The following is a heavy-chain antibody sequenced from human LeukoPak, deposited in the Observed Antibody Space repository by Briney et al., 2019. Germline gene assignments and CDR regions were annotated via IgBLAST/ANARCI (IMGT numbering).Heavy chain of an antibody. V-gene: IGHV3-7*03. CDR1: GFTFSSYA. CDR2: IKPDGSQI. CDR3: ARDYYDSSGYYYFDY. J-gene: IGHJ4*02. D-gene: IGHD3-22*01. Sequence: PGGSLRLSCAASGFTFSSYAMSWVRQAPGKGLEWVADIKPDGSQIYYVDSVKGRFTISRDNAKNSLYLQMNSLRAEDTAVYYCARDYYDSSGYYYFDYWGQGTLVTVSS.